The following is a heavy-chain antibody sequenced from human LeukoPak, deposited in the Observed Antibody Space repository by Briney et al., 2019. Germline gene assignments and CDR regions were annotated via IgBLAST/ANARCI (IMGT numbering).Heavy chain of an antibody. CDR3: AKETSGSYAFDI. CDR1: GFTFDDYA. J-gene: IGHJ3*02. Sequence: WGLRLSCAASGFTFDDYAMHWVRQAPGKGLEWVSGISWNSGSIGYADSVKGRFTISRDNAKNSLCLQMNSLRAEDMALYYCAKETSGSYAFDIWGQGTMVTVSS. D-gene: IGHD1-26*01. CDR2: ISWNSGSI. V-gene: IGHV3-9*03.